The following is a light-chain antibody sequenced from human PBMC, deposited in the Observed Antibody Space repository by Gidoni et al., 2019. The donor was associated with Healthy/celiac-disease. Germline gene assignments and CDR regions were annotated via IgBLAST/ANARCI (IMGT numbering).Light chain of an antibody. CDR3: QAWDSSTNYV. V-gene: IGLV3-1*01. CDR2: QDS. CDR1: KLGDKY. J-gene: IGLJ1*01. Sequence: SYELTQPPSVSVSPGQTASITCSGDKLGDKYACWYQQKPGQSPVLVIYQDSKRPSGIPERFSGSNSGNTATLTISGTQAMDEADYYCQAWDSSTNYVFGTGTKVXV.